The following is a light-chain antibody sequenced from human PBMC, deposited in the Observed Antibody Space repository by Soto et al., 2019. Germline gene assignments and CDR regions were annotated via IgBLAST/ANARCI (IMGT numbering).Light chain of an antibody. CDR3: QQYYSTPYT. CDR1: ESVLYSSNNKNY. V-gene: IGKV4-1*01. Sequence: DIVMTQSPDSLAVSLGERATINCKSSESVLYSSNNKNYLAWYQQKPGQPPKLLIYWASTRESGVPERFSGSGSGTYFTLTISSLQAEDVAVYYCQQYYSTPYTFGQGTKLDIK. CDR2: WAS. J-gene: IGKJ2*01.